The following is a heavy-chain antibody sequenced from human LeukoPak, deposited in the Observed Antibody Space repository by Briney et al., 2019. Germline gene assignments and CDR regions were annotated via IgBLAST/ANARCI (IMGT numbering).Heavy chain of an antibody. D-gene: IGHD6-6*01. V-gene: IGHV1-69*05. CDR3: ARARKIKDSSSWGWDSKNYYYYCMDV. J-gene: IGHJ6*03. Sequence: ASVKVSCKASGGTFSSYAISWVRQAPGQGLEWMGGIIPIFGTANYAQKFQGRVTITTDESTSTAYMELSSLRSEDTAVYYCARARKIKDSSSWGWDSKNYYYYCMDVWGKGTTVTVSS. CDR2: IIPIFGTA. CDR1: GGTFSSYA.